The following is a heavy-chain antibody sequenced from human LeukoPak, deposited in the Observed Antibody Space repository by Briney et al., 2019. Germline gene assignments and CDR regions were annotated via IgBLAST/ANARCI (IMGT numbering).Heavy chain of an antibody. CDR2: ISTSSTTI. V-gene: IGHV3-48*01. Sequence: PGGSLRLSCAVSGFTFSSYSMNWVRQAPGKGLEWVSYISTSSTTIYYADSVKGRFTISRDNAKNSLYLQMNSLRVEDTAVYYCARDSSSKNFDYWGQGTLVTVSS. CDR3: ARDSSSKNFDY. CDR1: GFTFSSYS. D-gene: IGHD6-6*01. J-gene: IGHJ4*02.